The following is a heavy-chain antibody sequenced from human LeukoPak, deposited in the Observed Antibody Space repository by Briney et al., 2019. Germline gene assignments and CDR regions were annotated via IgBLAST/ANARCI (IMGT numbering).Heavy chain of an antibody. CDR2: MNPNSGNT. CDR1: GYTFTSYD. CDR3: AREVARRISAGYYYYYMDV. Sequence: ASVKVSCKASGYTFTSYDINWVRQATGQGLEWMGWMNPNSGNTGYAQKFQGRVTMTRNTSISTAYMELSSLRSEDTAVYYCAREVARRISAGYYYYYMDVWGKGTTVIVSS. V-gene: IGHV1-8*01. D-gene: IGHD6-6*01. J-gene: IGHJ6*03.